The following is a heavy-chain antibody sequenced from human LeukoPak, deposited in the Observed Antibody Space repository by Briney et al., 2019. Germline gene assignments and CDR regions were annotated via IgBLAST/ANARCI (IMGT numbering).Heavy chain of an antibody. D-gene: IGHD1-1*01. CDR2: INEPGTWP. J-gene: IGHJ4*02. CDR1: GFTLSNYW. CDR3: ARKLTGTTFFDY. Sequence: PGESLTLSCAASGFTLSNYWVHWVRQAPGEGLVWVSRINEPGTWPTYEDSVRGRFTISRDNAKNTVSLHMKNLRAEDTAVYYCARKLTGTTFFDYWGQGTLVTVSS. V-gene: IGHV3-74*03.